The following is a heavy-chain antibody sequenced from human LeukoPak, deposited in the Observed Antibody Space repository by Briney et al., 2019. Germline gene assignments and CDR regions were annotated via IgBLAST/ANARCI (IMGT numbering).Heavy chain of an antibody. CDR3: CYGDYVIPFDY. CDR1: GGSISSSSYY. D-gene: IGHD4-17*01. J-gene: IGHJ4*02. CDR2: IYYSGST. V-gene: IGHV4-39*07. Sequence: PSETLSLTCTVSGGSISSSSYYWGWIRQPPGKGLEWIGSIYYSGSTYYNPSLKSRVTMSVDTSKSQFSLRLRSVTAADTAVYYCCYGDYVIPFDYWGQGTLVTVSS.